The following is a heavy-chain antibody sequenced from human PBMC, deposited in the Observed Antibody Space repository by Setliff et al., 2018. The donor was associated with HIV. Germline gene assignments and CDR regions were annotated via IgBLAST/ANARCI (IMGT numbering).Heavy chain of an antibody. CDR3: ARGSGIGLITFGGVIVGGGSFGY. V-gene: IGHV1-2*06. CDR2: VNCKFGST. Sequence: ASVKVSCKTSGYTFTDYYIHWVRQAPGQRLEWMGQVNCKFGSTHYARKFQGRVTMTRDTATSTAYMELSGLRSEDTAVYYCARGSGIGLITFGGVIVGGGSFGYWGQGTLVTVSS. D-gene: IGHD3-16*02. J-gene: IGHJ4*02. CDR1: GYTFTDYY.